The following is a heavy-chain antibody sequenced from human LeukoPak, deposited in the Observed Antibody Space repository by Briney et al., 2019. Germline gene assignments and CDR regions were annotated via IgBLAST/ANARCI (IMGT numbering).Heavy chain of an antibody. V-gene: IGHV3-23*01. D-gene: IGHD1-26*01. CDR1: GFTFSSYA. Sequence: GGSLRLSCAASGFTFSSYAMSWVRQAPGKGLEWVSAISGSGGSTYYADSVKGRFTISRDSSKNTLYLQMNSLRAEDTAVYYCAKDLEPSGWEYYYYYYGMDVWGQGTTVTVSS. CDR3: AKDLEPSGWEYYYYYYGMDV. J-gene: IGHJ6*02. CDR2: ISGSGGST.